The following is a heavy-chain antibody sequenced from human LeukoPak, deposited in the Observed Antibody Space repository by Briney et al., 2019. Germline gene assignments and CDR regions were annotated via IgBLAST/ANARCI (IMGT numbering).Heavy chain of an antibody. CDR2: IGSSTSTT. D-gene: IGHD3-16*01. CDR3: ARDRGFSFDI. J-gene: IGHJ3*02. V-gene: IGHV3-48*01. Sequence: PGGPLRLSCAASGFSFSSYSMNWVRQAPGKGLEWVSYIGSSTSTTYYADSVKGRFTISRDNAKNSLYLQMNSLRAEDTAAYYCARDRGFSFDIWGQGTMVTVPS. CDR1: GFSFSSYS.